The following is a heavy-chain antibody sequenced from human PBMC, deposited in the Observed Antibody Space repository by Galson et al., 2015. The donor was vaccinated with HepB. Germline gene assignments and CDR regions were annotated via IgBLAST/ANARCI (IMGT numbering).Heavy chain of an antibody. CDR2: IYPGDSDT. V-gene: IGHV5-51*01. J-gene: IGHJ6*02. Sequence: QSGAEVKKPGESLRISCKGSGYSFTSYWIGWVRQMPGKGLEWMGIIYPGDSDTRYSPSFQGQVTFSADKSISTAYLQWSSLKASDTAMYYCARHRGGARPGYYYYGMDVWGQGTTVTVSS. CDR3: ARHRGGARPGYYYYGMDV. CDR1: GYSFTSYW. D-gene: IGHD6-6*01.